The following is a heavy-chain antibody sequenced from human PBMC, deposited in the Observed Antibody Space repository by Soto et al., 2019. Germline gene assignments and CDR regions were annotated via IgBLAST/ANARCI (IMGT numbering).Heavy chain of an antibody. Sequence: GGSLRLSCAASGFTFSDYYMGWVRQAPGKGLEWVSYISSSSLYINYVDSVKGRLTVSRDNAKNSLYLQMNSLRAEDTAVYYCARDRGAYQLQFDFWGQGALVTVSS. V-gene: IGHV3-11*06. J-gene: IGHJ4*02. CDR3: ARDRGAYQLQFDF. CDR2: ISSSSLYI. D-gene: IGHD2-2*01. CDR1: GFTFSDYY.